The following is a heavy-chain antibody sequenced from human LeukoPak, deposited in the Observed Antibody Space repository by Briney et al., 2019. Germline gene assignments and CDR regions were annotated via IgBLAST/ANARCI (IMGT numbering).Heavy chain of an antibody. D-gene: IGHD2-15*01. CDR3: ARVQYCSGGSCYPNYYYYMDV. Sequence: SETLSLTCTVSGGSISSYYWSWIRQPPGKGLEWIGYIYYSGSTNYNPSLKSRVTISVDTSKNQFSLKLSSVTAADTAVYYCARVQYCSGGSCYPNYYYYMDVRGKGTTVTVSS. V-gene: IGHV4-59*01. CDR1: GGSISSYY. CDR2: IYYSGST. J-gene: IGHJ6*03.